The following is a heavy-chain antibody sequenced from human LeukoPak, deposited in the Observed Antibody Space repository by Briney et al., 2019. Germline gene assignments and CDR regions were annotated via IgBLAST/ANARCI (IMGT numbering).Heavy chain of an antibody. Sequence: PGGSLRLSCAASGFTFSSYSMNWVRQAPGKGLEWVSYISSSSSTIYYADSVKGRFTISRDNAKNSLYLQMNSLRAEDTAVYYCARVVPIWFGEGAFDIWGQGTMVTVSS. CDR2: ISSSSSTI. J-gene: IGHJ3*02. V-gene: IGHV3-48*04. CDR1: GFTFSSYS. CDR3: ARVVPIWFGEGAFDI. D-gene: IGHD3-10*01.